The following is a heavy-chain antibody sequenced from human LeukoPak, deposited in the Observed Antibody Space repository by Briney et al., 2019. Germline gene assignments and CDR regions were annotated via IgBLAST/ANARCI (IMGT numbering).Heavy chain of an antibody. CDR2: ISAYNGNT. CDR3: AREPYSSGYYYYFDS. D-gene: IGHD6-19*01. J-gene: IGHJ4*02. CDR1: GYTFTYYA. Sequence: ASVKVSCKASGYTFTYYAISWVRQAPGQGLEWMGWISAYNGNTNYAQKLQGRVTMTTDTSTSTAYMEVRSLRSDDTAVYYCAREPYSSGYYYYFDSWGQGTLVTVSS. V-gene: IGHV1-18*01.